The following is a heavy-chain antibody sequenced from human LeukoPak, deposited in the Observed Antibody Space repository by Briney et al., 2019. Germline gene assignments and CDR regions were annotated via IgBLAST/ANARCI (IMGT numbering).Heavy chain of an antibody. J-gene: IGHJ3*02. CDR1: GYTFTSYD. CDR3: ARGNSGSYYLDAFDI. Sequence: ASVKVSCKASGYTFTSYDINWVRQATGQGLEWVGWMNPNSGNTAYAQKFQGRVTMTRNTSISTAYMELSSLRSEDTAVYYCARGNSGSYYLDAFDIWGQGTMVTVSS. V-gene: IGHV1-8*01. CDR2: MNPNSGNT. D-gene: IGHD3-10*01.